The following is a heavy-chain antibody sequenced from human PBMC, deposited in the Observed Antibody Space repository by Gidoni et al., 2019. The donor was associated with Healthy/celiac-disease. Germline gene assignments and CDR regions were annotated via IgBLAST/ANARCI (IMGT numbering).Heavy chain of an antibody. V-gene: IGHV1-69*01. CDR2: IIPIFGTA. D-gene: IGHD3-22*01. Sequence: QVQLVQSGAEVKKPGSSVKVSCKASGGTFSSYAISWVRQAPGQGLEWMGGIIPIFGTANYAQKFQGRVTITADESTSTAYMELSSLRSEDTAVYYCAREYYYDSSGYSPFFDYWGQGTLVTVSS. J-gene: IGHJ4*02. CDR1: GGTFSSYA. CDR3: AREYYYDSSGYSPFFDY.